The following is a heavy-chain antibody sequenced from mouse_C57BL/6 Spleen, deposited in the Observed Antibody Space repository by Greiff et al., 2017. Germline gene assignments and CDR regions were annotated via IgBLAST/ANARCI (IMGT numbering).Heavy chain of an antibody. Sequence: QVQLQQSGPELVKPGASVKISCKASGYSFTSYYIHWVKQRPGQGLEWIGWIYPGSGNTKYNEKFKGKATLTADTSSSTAYMQLSGLTSEDSAVYYCARGGLRWYYFDCWGQGTTLTVSS. V-gene: IGHV1-66*01. D-gene: IGHD1-1*02. CDR2: IYPGSGNT. CDR3: ARGGLRWYYFDC. CDR1: GYSFTSYY. J-gene: IGHJ2*01.